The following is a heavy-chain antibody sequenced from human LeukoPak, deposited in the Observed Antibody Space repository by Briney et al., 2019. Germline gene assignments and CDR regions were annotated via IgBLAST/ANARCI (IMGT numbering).Heavy chain of an antibody. J-gene: IGHJ4*02. Sequence: SETLSLTCAVYGGSFSGYYWSWIRQPPGKGLEWIGEINHNGSTNYNPSPKSRVTISVDTSKNQFSLKLSSVTAADTAVYYCAILAPEPLDYWGQGTLVTVSS. D-gene: IGHD1-14*01. V-gene: IGHV4-34*01. CDR2: INHNGST. CDR1: GGSFSGYY. CDR3: AILAPEPLDY.